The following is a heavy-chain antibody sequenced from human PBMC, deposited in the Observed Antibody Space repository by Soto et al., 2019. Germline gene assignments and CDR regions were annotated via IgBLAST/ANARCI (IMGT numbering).Heavy chain of an antibody. D-gene: IGHD6-13*01. CDR2: ITSSGGSA. CDR1: GFTFSGSS. V-gene: IGHV3-23*01. J-gene: IGHJ4*02. CDR3: AKDLRGPAAGTWYFDY. Sequence: EVQLLESGGGLVQPGGSLRLSCAASGFTFSGSSMGWVRQAPGKGLEWVSAITSSGGSAYYADSVKGRFTISRDNSKNTLYLQINSLRAEDTAVYYCAKDLRGPAAGTWYFDYWGQGTLVTVSS.